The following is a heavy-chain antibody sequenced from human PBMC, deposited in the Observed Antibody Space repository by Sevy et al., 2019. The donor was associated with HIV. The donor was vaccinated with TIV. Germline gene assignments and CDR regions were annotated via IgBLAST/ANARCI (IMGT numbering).Heavy chain of an antibody. CDR1: GFTFSSYA. CDR2: ISGSGGST. V-gene: IGHV3-23*01. J-gene: IGHJ4*02. CDR3: AKAGAGPAARLRYLDWLFDY. D-gene: IGHD3-9*01. Sequence: GGSLRLSCAASGFTFSSYAMSWVRQAPGKGLEWVSAISGSGGSTYYADSVKGRFTISRDNAKNTLYLQMNRLRAEDTAVYYCAKAGAGPAARLRYLDWLFDYWGQGTLVTVSS.